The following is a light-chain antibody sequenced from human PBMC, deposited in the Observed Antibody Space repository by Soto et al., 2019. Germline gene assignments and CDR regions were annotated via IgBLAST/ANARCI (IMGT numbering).Light chain of an antibody. CDR3: AAWDDSLSGVV. Sequence: QSVLTQPPSASGTPGQRVTISCSGSSSNIGSNYVYWYQQLPGTVPQLLIYRNSERPSGVPDRFSGSKSGTSASLAISGLRSEYEADYYCAAWDDSLSGVVFGGGTKLTGL. V-gene: IGLV1-47*01. CDR2: RNS. CDR1: SSNIGSNY. J-gene: IGLJ2*01.